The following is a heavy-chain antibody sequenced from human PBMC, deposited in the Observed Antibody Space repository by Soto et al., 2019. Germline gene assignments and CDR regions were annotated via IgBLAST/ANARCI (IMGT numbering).Heavy chain of an antibody. J-gene: IGHJ6*02. CDR1: GGSFSGYY. V-gene: IGHV4-34*01. D-gene: IGHD6-13*01. CDR3: ASLAWYSSSLYSPNYYYYGMDV. CDR2: INHSGST. Sequence: QVQLQQWGAGLLKPSETLSLTCAVYGGSFSGYYWSWIRQPPGKGLEWIGEINHSGSTNYNPSLKSRVTISVDTSKNQFSLKLSSVTVADTAVYYCASLAWYSSSLYSPNYYYYGMDVWGQGTTVTVSS.